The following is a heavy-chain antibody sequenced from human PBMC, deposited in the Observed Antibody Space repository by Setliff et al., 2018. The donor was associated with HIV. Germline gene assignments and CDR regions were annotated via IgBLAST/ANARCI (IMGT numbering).Heavy chain of an antibody. D-gene: IGHD3-16*01. CDR3: AREIKNPRYFDS. Sequence: PSETLSLTCTVSGASSSSHYWSWIRQPPGKAPEWIGYVYNSGTTKYNPSLKSRVTISVDTSKNQFSLRLSSVTAADTAVYYCAREIKNPRYFDSWGQGTLVTVSS. J-gene: IGHJ4*02. CDR2: VYNSGTT. V-gene: IGHV4-59*11. CDR1: GASSSSHY.